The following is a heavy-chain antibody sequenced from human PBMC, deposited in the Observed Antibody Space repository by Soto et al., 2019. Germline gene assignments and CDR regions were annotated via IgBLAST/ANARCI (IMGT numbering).Heavy chain of an antibody. J-gene: IGHJ2*01. V-gene: IGHV3-30-3*01. D-gene: IGHD6-19*01. CDR3: ARGSSTVAARPTAYFDL. CDR2: ISYDGNNK. Sequence: QVQLVESGGGVVQPGRSLRLSCAASGFSFSSNAMHWVRQAPGKGLEWVAVISYDGNNKYYADSVKGRFTISIDNSKNTLNQQMNSLRDEDTAVYYIARGSSTVAARPTAYFDLWGRGTLVTVSS. CDR1: GFSFSSNA.